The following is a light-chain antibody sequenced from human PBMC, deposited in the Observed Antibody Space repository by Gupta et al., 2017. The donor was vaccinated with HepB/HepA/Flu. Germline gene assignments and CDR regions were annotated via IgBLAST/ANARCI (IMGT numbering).Light chain of an antibody. Sequence: AIRMTQSPSSFSASTGDRVTITCRASEIIPNYLAWYQQKPGNAPKLLIFGVSTLQSGVPSRFSGSGSGTDFTLTISRLQSEEFATYYCQQYYSYPPTFGQGTKLEIK. V-gene: IGKV1-8*01. CDR1: EIIPNY. CDR3: QQYYSYPPT. J-gene: IGKJ2*01. CDR2: GVS.